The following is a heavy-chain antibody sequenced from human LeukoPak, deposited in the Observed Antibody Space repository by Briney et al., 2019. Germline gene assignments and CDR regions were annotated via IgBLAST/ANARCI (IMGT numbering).Heavy chain of an antibody. Sequence: PSETLSLTCTVSGGSISSTAYYWGWIRQPPGKGLEWIGSISYTGSTSYNPSVKSRVTISIDTSKNQFSLRLSSVTATDTAVYYCAGHDQLWPSAGFDPWGQGTLVAVSS. V-gene: IGHV4-39*01. D-gene: IGHD3-10*01. CDR2: ISYTGST. CDR3: AGHDQLWPSAGFDP. J-gene: IGHJ5*02. CDR1: GGSISSTAYY.